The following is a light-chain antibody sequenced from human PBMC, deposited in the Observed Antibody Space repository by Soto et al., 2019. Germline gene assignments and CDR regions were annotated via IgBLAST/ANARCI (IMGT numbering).Light chain of an antibody. CDR3: ATWDDSLSYV. V-gene: IGLV1-47*01. Sequence: QSVLTQPPSASGTPGQRVTISCSGSSSNIGSNYVYWYQHLPGTAPKLLISRTNQRPSGVPDRFSGSKSGTSASLAISGLRSQDEADYYCATWDDSLSYVFGPGTKLTVL. CDR1: SSNIGSNY. J-gene: IGLJ1*01. CDR2: RTN.